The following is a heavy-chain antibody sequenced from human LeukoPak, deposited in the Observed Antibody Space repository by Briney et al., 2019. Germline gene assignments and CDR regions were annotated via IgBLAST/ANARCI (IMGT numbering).Heavy chain of an antibody. V-gene: IGHV4-61*02. Sequence: SETLSLTCTVSGASISISSYYWSWIRQPAAKGLEWIGRIYTSGSTNYNPSLKSRVTISVDTSKNQFSLKLNSVTAADTAVYYCARDAEMATIEWGQGTLVTVSS. CDR1: GASISISSYY. D-gene: IGHD5-24*01. CDR3: ARDAEMATIE. CDR2: IYTSGST. J-gene: IGHJ4*02.